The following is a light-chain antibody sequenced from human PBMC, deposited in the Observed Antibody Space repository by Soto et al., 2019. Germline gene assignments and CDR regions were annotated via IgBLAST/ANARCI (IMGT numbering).Light chain of an antibody. CDR1: QSVSSN. J-gene: IGKJ5*01. V-gene: IGKV3-11*01. CDR3: QQRSSWPIT. Sequence: EIVLTQSPATLSLSPGERATLSCGASQSVSSNLAWYQQKPGQAPRLLIYDASNRATGIPARFSGSGSGTDFTVTISSLEPEDFAVYYCQQRSSWPITFGQGTRLEIK. CDR2: DAS.